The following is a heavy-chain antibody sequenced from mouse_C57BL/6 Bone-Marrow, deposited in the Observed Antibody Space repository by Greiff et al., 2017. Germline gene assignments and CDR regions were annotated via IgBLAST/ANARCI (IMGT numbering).Heavy chain of an antibody. J-gene: IGHJ1*03. D-gene: IGHD4-1*01. CDR2: IWWDDDK. CDR1: GFSLSTFGMG. CDR3: ARMKGLGHWYFDV. V-gene: IGHV8-8*01. Sequence: ESGPGILQPSQTLSLTCSFSGFSLSTFGMGVGWIRQPSGKGLEWLAPIWWDDDKYYNPALKSRLTISKDTSKNLVFLKIANVDTADTATYYCARMKGLGHWYFDVWGTGTTVTVSS.